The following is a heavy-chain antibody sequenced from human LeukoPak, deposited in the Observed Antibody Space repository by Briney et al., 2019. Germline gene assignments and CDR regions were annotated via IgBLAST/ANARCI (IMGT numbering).Heavy chain of an antibody. J-gene: IGHJ4*02. CDR1: GFTFSSYV. CDR2: ISFDGSNE. V-gene: IGHV3-30*03. CDR3: AREIGGNNDY. D-gene: IGHD2/OR15-2a*01. Sequence: PGGSLRLSCAASGFTFSSYVMHWVRQAPGKGLEWVALISFDGSNEYYAGSVKGRFTISRDNSKSTLYLQMNSLRGEDTAVHHCAREIGGNNDYWGQGTLVTVSS.